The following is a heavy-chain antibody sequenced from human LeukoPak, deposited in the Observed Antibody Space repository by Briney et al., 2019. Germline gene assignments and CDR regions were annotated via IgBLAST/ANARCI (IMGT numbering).Heavy chain of an antibody. V-gene: IGHV3-30*04. CDR3: ARDGPYYGSGSYYTLFDY. CDR1: GFTFSSYA. J-gene: IGHJ4*02. D-gene: IGHD3-10*01. Sequence: GRSRRRSFAASGFTFSSYAMHWVRQAPGKGLEWVAVISYDGSNKYYADSVKGRFTISRDNSKNTLYLQMNSLRAEDTAVYYCARDGPYYGSGSYYTLFDYWGQGTLVTVSS. CDR2: ISYDGSNK.